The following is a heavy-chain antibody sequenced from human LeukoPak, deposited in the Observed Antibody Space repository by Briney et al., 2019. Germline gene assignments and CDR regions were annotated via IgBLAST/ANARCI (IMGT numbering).Heavy chain of an antibody. CDR1: GYTFTGYY. J-gene: IGHJ6*03. CDR3: ARVRFDYISTSHFLTGNYYYYYYMDV. Sequence: ASVKVSCKASGYTFTGYYMHWVRQAPGQGREWMGWINPNSGGTNYAQKFQGRVTMTRDTSISTAYMELSRLRSDDTAVYYCARVRFDYISTSHFLTGNYYYYYYMDVWGKGTTVTVSS. D-gene: IGHD4-11*01. CDR2: INPNSGGT. V-gene: IGHV1-2*02.